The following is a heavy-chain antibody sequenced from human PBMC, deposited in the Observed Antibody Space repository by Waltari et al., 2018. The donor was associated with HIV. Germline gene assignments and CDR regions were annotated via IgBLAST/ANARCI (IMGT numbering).Heavy chain of an antibody. J-gene: IGHJ4*02. CDR2: IYYSGST. V-gene: IGHV4-59*01. D-gene: IGHD5-18*01. Sequence: QVHLQESGPGLVKPSETLSLTCTVSGGSISSYYWSWIRQPPGKGLEWIGYIYYSGSTTYNPPLKSRVTISVDTSKNQFSLKLSSVTAADTAVYYCARQTAMVTSYFDYWGQGTLVTVSS. CDR3: ARQTAMVTSYFDY. CDR1: GGSISSYY.